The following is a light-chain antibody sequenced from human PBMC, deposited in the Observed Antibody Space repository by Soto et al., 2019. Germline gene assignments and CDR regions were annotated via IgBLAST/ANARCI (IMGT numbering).Light chain of an antibody. CDR2: DVS. CDR1: SSDVGGYNY. Sequence: QSALTQPASVSGSPGQSITISCTGTSSDVGGYNYVSWYQHHPGKAPKLMIYDVSNRPSGVSNRFSGSKSGNTASLTISGLQAEDEADYYCSSDTSSSTYVVFGGGTKLTVL. CDR3: SSDTSSSTYVV. V-gene: IGLV2-14*03. J-gene: IGLJ2*01.